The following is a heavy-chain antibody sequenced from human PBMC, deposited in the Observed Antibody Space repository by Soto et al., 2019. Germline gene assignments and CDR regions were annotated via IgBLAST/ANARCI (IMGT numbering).Heavy chain of an antibody. Sequence: SVKVSCKASGGMFYSSAINWVRQAPGQGLEWMGGIIPMNGSPKYAQEFQGRVTISADESATTAYMDLSGLKSEDKAVYYCAFAPNWADGLTRYWGRGTQVTVSS. CDR1: GGMFYSSA. D-gene: IGHD2-2*01. J-gene: IGHJ4*02. CDR3: AFAPNWADGLTRY. CDR2: IIPMNGSP. V-gene: IGHV1-69*13.